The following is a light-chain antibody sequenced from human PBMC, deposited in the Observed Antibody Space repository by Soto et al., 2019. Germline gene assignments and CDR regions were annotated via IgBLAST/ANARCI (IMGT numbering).Light chain of an antibody. CDR2: DAS. CDR3: QHYDSLSLT. CDR1: QTVRNNY. Sequence: EFVLTQSPGTLSLSPGERATLSCRASQTVRNNYLAWYQQKPGQAPRLLIYDASSRATGIPDRFSGGGSGTDFTLTISSLQPEDVATYYCQHYDSLSLTFGGGTKVDIK. V-gene: IGKV3-20*01. J-gene: IGKJ4*01.